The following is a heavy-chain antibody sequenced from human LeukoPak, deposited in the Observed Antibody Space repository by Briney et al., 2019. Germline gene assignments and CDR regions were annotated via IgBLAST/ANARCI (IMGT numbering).Heavy chain of an antibody. J-gene: IGHJ4*02. D-gene: IGHD5-24*01. Sequence: GGFLRLSCAASGFTFSSYAMSWVRQAPGKGLEWVSAISDSGGSTYYADSVKGRFTISRDNSKNTLYLQMNSLRAEDTAVYYRAKVISGLATMLPFDYWGQGTLVTVSS. CDR3: AKVISGLATMLPFDY. CDR1: GFTFSSYA. V-gene: IGHV3-23*01. CDR2: ISDSGGST.